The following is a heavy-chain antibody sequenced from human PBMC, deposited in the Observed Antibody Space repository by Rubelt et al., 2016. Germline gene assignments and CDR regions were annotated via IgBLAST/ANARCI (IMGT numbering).Heavy chain of an antibody. D-gene: IGHD6-6*01. Sequence: VQLRESGPGLVKPSETLSLTCSVSNDSLISYYWSWIRQPPGKGLEWVSAITDSGGETYYADSVKGRFTISRVNSKNTVYLEMNSLGAEDTAVYYCAKGDSSSGYYYYYGMDVWGQGTTVTVSS. V-gene: IGHV3-23*01. CDR3: AKGDSSSGYYYYYGMDV. CDR1: NDSLISYY. J-gene: IGHJ6*02. CDR2: ITDSGGET.